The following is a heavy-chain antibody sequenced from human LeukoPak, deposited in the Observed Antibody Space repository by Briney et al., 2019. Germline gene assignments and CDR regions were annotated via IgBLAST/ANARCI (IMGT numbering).Heavy chain of an antibody. Sequence: ASVKVSCKASGYTFTKYAMHWVRQAPGQRLEWMGWINTGNGNTKYSQELQGRVTITRETSASIVYMELSSLRSEDTAVYYCARDNSVGDIAWWFDPWGQGTLVTVSS. CDR2: INTGNGNT. J-gene: IGHJ5*02. CDR3: ARDNSVGDIAWWFDP. CDR1: GYTFTKYA. V-gene: IGHV1-3*03. D-gene: IGHD3-10*01.